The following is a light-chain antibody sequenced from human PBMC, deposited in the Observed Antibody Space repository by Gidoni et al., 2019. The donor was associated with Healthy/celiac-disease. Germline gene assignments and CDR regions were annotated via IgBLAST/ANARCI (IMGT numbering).Light chain of an antibody. J-gene: IGLJ3*02. Sequence: SYVLTQPPSVSVAPGKTARITCGGNNIGSKSVHWYQQKPGQAPVLVIYYDSDRPSGIPERFSGSNSGNTATLTISRVEAGDEADYYCQVWDSSSDHWVFGGGPKLTVL. CDR2: YDS. CDR1: NIGSKS. CDR3: QVWDSSSDHWV. V-gene: IGLV3-21*04.